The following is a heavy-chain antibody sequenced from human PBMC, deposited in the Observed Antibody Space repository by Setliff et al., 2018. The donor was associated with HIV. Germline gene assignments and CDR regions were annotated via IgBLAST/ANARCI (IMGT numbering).Heavy chain of an antibody. CDR2: INTYNGDT. CDR3: ARDLGGALDY. D-gene: IGHD3-10*01. Sequence: ASVKVSCKASGYTFSNYNITWVRQAPGQGLAWMGWINTYNGDTSYAQNLQGRVTMTIETSTSTAYMELSSLRSEDTAVYYCARDLGGALDYWGQGTLVTVSS. J-gene: IGHJ4*02. V-gene: IGHV1-18*01. CDR1: GYTFSNYN.